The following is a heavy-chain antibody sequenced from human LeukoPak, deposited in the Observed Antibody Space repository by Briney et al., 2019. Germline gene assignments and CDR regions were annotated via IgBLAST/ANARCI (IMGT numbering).Heavy chain of an antibody. D-gene: IGHD2-21*02. CDR1: GYSFTTYW. V-gene: IGHV5-51*01. J-gene: IGHJ3*01. CDR3: ARWVTADRGKKDAFDV. Sequence: GESLEISCKASGYSFTTYWIGWVRHMPGKGLEWMGIIFPADSDIRYSPSFQGQVTVSADKSISTAYLQWSSLKASDTAMYYCARWVTADRGKKDAFDVWGQGTMVTVSS. CDR2: IFPADSDI.